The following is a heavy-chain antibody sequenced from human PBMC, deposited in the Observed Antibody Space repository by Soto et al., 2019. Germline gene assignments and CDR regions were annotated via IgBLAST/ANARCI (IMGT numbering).Heavy chain of an antibody. CDR2: ISSSGSTI. Sequence: GGSLRLSCAASGFTFSDYYMSWIRQAPGKGLEWVSYISSSGSTIYYADSVKGRFTISRDNAKNSLYLQMNSLRAEDTAVYYCARDQEIAAAGTFASWVIDYWGQGTLVTVSS. D-gene: IGHD6-13*01. J-gene: IGHJ4*02. V-gene: IGHV3-11*01. CDR3: ARDQEIAAAGTFASWVIDY. CDR1: GFTFSDYY.